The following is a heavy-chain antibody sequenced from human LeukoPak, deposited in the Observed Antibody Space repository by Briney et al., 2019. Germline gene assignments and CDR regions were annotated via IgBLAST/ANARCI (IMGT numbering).Heavy chain of an antibody. J-gene: IGHJ4*02. CDR3: ARDRDYPRGYFDY. V-gene: IGHV1-69*06. D-gene: IGHD4-17*01. CDR1: GYTFTSYG. CDR2: IIPIFGTA. Sequence: SVKVSCKASGYTFTSYGISWVRQAPGQGLEWMGGIIPIFGTANYAQKFQGRVTITADKSTSTAYMELSSLRSEDTAVYYCARDRDYPRGYFDYWGQGTLVTVSS.